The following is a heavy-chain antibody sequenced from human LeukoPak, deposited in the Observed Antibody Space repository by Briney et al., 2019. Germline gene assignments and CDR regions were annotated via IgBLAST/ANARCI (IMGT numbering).Heavy chain of an antibody. V-gene: IGHV3-30*18. CDR1: GFTFSSYG. CDR3: AKDRQDNWNYGIEY. D-gene: IGHD1-7*01. J-gene: IGHJ4*02. Sequence: GGSLRLSCAASGFTFSSYGMHWVRQAPGKGLEGVAVISYDGSNKYYADSVKGRFTISRGNSKNTLYLQMNSLRAEDTAVYYCAKDRQDNWNYGIEYWGQGTLVTVSS. CDR2: ISYDGSNK.